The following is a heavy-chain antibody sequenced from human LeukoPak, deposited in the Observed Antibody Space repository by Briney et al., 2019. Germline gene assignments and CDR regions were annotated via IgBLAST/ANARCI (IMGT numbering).Heavy chain of an antibody. V-gene: IGHV4-31*03. J-gene: IGHJ6*03. D-gene: IGHD3-3*01. CDR2: IYYSGST. CDR1: GGSISSGGYY. CDR3: ARVYLEWLLSYYYYYYMDV. Sequence: PSQTLSLTCTVSGGSISSGGYYWSWIRQHPGKGLEWIGYIYYSGSTYYNPSLKSRVTISVDTSKNQFSLKLSSVTAADTAVYYCARVYLEWLLSYYYYYYMDVWGKGTTVTVSS.